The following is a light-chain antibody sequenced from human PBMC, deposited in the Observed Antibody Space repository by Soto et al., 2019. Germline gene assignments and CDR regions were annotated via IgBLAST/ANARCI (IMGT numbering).Light chain of an antibody. CDR1: SRTLGSFNL. V-gene: IGLV2-23*01. Sequence: QSALTQPASVSGSPGQSITISCTGNSRTLGSFNLISWYQHHLDKAPKLILYEGFKRPSGVSNRLSGSNSANTASLTISGLQPEDEADYYCCSFASSTVFGTGTKVTVL. J-gene: IGLJ1*01. CDR2: EGF. CDR3: CSFASSTV.